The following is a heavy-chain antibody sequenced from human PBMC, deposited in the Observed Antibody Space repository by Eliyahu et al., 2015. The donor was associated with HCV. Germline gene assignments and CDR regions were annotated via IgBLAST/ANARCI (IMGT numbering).Heavy chain of an antibody. D-gene: IGHD4-17*01. CDR1: GFTFXXYX. CDR2: IWYDGSNK. J-gene: IGHJ4*02. CDR3: ARDLEHDYGDYVGFTLFDY. Sequence: QVQLVESGGGVVQPGRSLXLSXAASGFTFXXYXLHWVRQAPGKGLXWVAVIWYDGSNKYYADSVKGRFTISRDNSKNTLYLQMNSLRAEDTAVYYCARDLEHDYGDYVGFTLFDYWGQGTLVTVSS. V-gene: IGHV3-33*01.